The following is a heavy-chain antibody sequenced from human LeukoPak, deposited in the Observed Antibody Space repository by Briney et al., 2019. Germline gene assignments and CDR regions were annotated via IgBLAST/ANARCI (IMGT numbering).Heavy chain of an antibody. D-gene: IGHD6-6*01. V-gene: IGHV3-23*01. J-gene: IGHJ5*02. CDR2: ISGSGGST. CDR3: AKDPRYSSSSNWFDP. Sequence: GGSLRLSCAASGFTFSSYAMSWVRRAPGQGLEWVSAISGSGGSTYYADSVKGRFTISRDNSKNTLYLQMNSLRAEDTAVYYCAKDPRYSSSSNWFDPWGQGTLVTVSS. CDR1: GFTFSSYA.